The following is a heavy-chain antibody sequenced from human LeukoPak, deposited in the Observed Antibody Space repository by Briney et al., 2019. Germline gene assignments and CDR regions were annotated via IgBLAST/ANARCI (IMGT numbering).Heavy chain of an antibody. CDR2: IKSKTDGGTT. CDR3: LYFWSGSSLVDY. V-gene: IGHV3-15*01. J-gene: IGHJ4*02. CDR1: GFTFSNAW. Sequence: PGGSLRLSCAASGFTFSNAWMSWVRQAPGKGLEWVGRIKSKTDGGTTDYAAPVKGRFSISRDDSKNTLYLEMYSLKTEDTAMYYCLYFWSGSSLVDYWGQGTLATVSS. D-gene: IGHD3-3*01.